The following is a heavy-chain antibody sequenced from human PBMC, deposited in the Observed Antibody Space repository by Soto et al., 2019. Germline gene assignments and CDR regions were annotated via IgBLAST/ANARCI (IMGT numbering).Heavy chain of an antibody. Sequence: GGSLRLSCAASGFTFSSYGMHWVRQAPGKGLEWVAVISYDGSNKYYADSVKGRFTISRDNSKNTLYLQMNSLRAEDTAVYYCAKDLSRTPYGMDVWGQGTTVTVSS. CDR2: ISYDGSNK. V-gene: IGHV3-30*18. CDR3: AKDLSRTPYGMDV. J-gene: IGHJ6*02. CDR1: GFTFSSYG.